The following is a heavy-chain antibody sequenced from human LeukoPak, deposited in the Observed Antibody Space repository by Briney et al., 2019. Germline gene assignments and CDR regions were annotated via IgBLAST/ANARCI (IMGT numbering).Heavy chain of an antibody. V-gene: IGHV3-33*01. CDR2: IFSDGYTK. CDR1: GFILSTYV. Sequence: GGSLTLSCPASGFILSTYVLHWLRQAPGKELEWVAVIFSDGYTKYDAASVKDRFTISRDNSKNTLYLHMNSLIPGDTGVYYCARASGPFDFWGQGTLLTVSS. J-gene: IGHJ4*02. CDR3: ARASGPFDF. D-gene: IGHD3-10*01.